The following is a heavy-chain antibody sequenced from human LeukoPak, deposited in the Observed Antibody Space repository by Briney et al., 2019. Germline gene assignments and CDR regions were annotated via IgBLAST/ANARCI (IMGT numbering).Heavy chain of an antibody. CDR3: ARVPTYYYGSGSYYSRSFDI. CDR1: GFTFSSYW. D-gene: IGHD3-10*01. J-gene: IGHJ3*02. Sequence: GGSLRLSCMTSGFTFSSYWMSWVRQAPGKGLEWVANIKQDGSEKCYVDSVKGRFTISRDNAKNSLDLQMNTLRAEDTAVYYCARVPTYYYGSGSYYSRSFDIWGQGTMVTVSS. V-gene: IGHV3-7*01. CDR2: IKQDGSEK.